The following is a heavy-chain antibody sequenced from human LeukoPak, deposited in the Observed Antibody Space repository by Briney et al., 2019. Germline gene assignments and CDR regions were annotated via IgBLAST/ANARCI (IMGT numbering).Heavy chain of an antibody. D-gene: IGHD6-13*01. V-gene: IGHV3-23*01. Sequence: GGSLRLSCAASGFTFSSYGMSWVRQAPGKGLEWVSAVSGSGGSTYYADSAKGRFTISRDNSKNTLYLQMNSLRAEDTAVYYCARAAYSSTWYSRYFDLWGRGTLVTVSS. CDR3: ARAAYSSTWYSRYFDL. J-gene: IGHJ2*01. CDR1: GFTFSSYG. CDR2: VSGSGGST.